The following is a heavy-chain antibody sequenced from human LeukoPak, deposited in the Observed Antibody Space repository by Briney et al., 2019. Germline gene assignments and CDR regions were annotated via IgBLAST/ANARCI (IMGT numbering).Heavy chain of an antibody. V-gene: IGHV3-21*01. CDR3: AKPHFDG. CDR1: GFTFSSYS. CDR2: ISSSSSYI. J-gene: IGHJ4*02. Sequence: GGSLRLSCAASGFTFSSYSMNWVRQAPGKGLEWVSSISSSSSYIYYAHSVKGRFTISRDKSRNTLYLQMNSLRAEDTAVYYCAKPHFDGWGQGALVTASS.